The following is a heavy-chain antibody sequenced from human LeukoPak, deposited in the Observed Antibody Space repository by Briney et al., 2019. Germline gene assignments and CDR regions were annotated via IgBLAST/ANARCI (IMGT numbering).Heavy chain of an antibody. Sequence: GGSLRLSCAASGFTFSSYAMHWVRQAPGKGLEWVAVISYDGSNKYYADSVKGRFTISRDNSKNTLYLQMNSLRAEDTAVCYCARRGGYYFDYWGQGTLVTVSS. V-gene: IGHV3-30-3*01. CDR1: GFTFSSYA. CDR3: ARRGGYYFDY. J-gene: IGHJ4*02. D-gene: IGHD3-16*01. CDR2: ISYDGSNK.